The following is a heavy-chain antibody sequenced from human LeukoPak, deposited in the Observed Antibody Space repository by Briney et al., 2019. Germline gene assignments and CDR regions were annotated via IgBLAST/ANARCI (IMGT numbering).Heavy chain of an antibody. Sequence: PGGSLRLSCAVSGFTVSANYMSWVRQAPGKGLEWVSYISHSGSTIYYADSVKGRFTISRDNAKNSLFLQMNSLRAEDTAIYYCAGRNYADYWGQGTLVTVSS. V-gene: IGHV3-11*04. J-gene: IGHJ4*02. CDR3: AGRNYADY. CDR2: ISHSGSTI. CDR1: GFTVSANY.